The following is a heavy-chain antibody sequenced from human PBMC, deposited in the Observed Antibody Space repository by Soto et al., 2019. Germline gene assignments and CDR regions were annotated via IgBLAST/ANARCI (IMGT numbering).Heavy chain of an antibody. Sequence: QLHLQESGPGLVKPSETLSLTCTVSGDSFSTSNYYWGWIRQPPGKGLEWIGNIFYGGGTGVTYYNPSLRSRVIISVDTSTNQFSLKLRSITAADTAFYFCARRGGGDSLFDSWGQGKLVTVSS. V-gene: IGHV4-39*01. D-gene: IGHD4-17*01. CDR1: GDSFSTSNYY. J-gene: IGHJ4*02. CDR2: IFYGGGTGVT. CDR3: ARRGGGDSLFDS.